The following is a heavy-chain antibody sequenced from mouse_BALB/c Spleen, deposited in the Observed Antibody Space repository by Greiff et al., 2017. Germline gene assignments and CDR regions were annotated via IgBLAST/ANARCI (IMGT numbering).Heavy chain of an antibody. CDR2: ISSGSSTI. D-gene: IGHD1-2*01. J-gene: IGHJ4*01. CDR3: ARSGSLLAMDY. CDR1: GFTFSSFG. V-gene: IGHV5-17*02. Sequence: DVKLQESGGGLVQPGGSRKLSCAASGFTFSSFGMHWVRQAPEKGLEWVAYISSGSSTIYYADTVKGRFTISRDNPKNTLFLQMTSLRSEDTAMYYCARSGSLLAMDYWGQGTSVTVSS.